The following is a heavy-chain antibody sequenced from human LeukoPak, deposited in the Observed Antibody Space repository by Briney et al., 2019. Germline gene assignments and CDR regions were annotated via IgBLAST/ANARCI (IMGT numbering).Heavy chain of an antibody. V-gene: IGHV3-15*01. D-gene: IGHD3-22*01. J-gene: IGHJ4*02. CDR1: GFTFSSYG. CDR2: IKSKTDGGTT. CDR3: TTLQVVVSLLDY. Sequence: GGSLRLSCAASGFTFSSYGMHWVRQAPGKGLEWVGRIKSKTDGGTTDYAAPVKGRFTISRDDSKNTLYLQMNSLKTEDTAVYYWTTLQVVVSLLDYWGQGTLVTVSS.